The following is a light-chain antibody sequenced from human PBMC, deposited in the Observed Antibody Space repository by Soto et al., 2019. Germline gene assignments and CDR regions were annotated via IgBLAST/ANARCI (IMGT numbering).Light chain of an antibody. CDR3: QQYNNWPSWT. J-gene: IGKJ1*01. Sequence: EIVMTQSPATLSVSPLERATLSCRASQSVSSNLAWYQQKPGQAPRLLIYGASTRATGIPARFSGSGSGTEFTLTISSLQSEDFAVYYCQQYNNWPSWTFGQGTKV. V-gene: IGKV3-15*01. CDR1: QSVSSN. CDR2: GAS.